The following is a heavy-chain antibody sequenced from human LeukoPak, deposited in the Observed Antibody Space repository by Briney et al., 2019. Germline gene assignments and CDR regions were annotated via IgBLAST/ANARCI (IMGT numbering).Heavy chain of an antibody. Sequence: ASVKVSCKASGYTFTGYCMHWVRQAPGQGLEWMGWINPNSGGTNYAQKFQGRVIMTRDTSISTAYMELSRLRSDDTAVYYCARDPSVVVVAATLDYWGQGTLVTVSS. CDR2: INPNSGGT. D-gene: IGHD2-15*01. CDR3: ARDPSVVVVAATLDY. J-gene: IGHJ4*02. V-gene: IGHV1-2*02. CDR1: GYTFTGYC.